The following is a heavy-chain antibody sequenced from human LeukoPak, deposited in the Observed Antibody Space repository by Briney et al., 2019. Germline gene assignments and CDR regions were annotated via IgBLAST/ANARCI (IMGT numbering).Heavy chain of an antibody. V-gene: IGHV3-23*01. CDR1: GFTFSNSA. Sequence: GGSLRLSCAASGFTFSNSAMSWVRQAPGKGLEWVSIISGSGDNTYYTDFVKGRFTISRDNSRNTLYLQMNSLRAEDTAIYYCAKNRGISSGFFDYWGQGSLVTVSS. J-gene: IGHJ4*02. CDR2: ISGSGDNT. D-gene: IGHD6-6*01. CDR3: AKNRGISSGFFDY.